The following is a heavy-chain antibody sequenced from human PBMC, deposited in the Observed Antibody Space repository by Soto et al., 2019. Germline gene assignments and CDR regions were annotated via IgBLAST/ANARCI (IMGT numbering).Heavy chain of an antibody. CDR2: ISSTSNTI. CDR3: ARDRGCSGGICYRDLGY. J-gene: IGHJ4*02. CDR1: GFTFSSYS. Sequence: EAQLVESGGGLVQPGGSLRLSCAASGFTFSSYSMSWVRQAPGKGLEWVSYISSTSNTICYADSVKGRFTISRDNAKNSLYLHMNSLSAEDTAVYYCARDRGCSGGICYRDLGYWGQGTLVTVSS. V-gene: IGHV3-48*01. D-gene: IGHD2-15*01.